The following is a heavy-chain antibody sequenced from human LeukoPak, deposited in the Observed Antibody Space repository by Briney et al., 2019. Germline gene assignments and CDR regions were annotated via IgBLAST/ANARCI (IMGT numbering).Heavy chain of an antibody. V-gene: IGHV4-59*10. D-gene: IGHD2-21*02. CDR2: IYTSGST. CDR1: GGSFSGYY. CDR3: ARGYLAYCGGDCRGGMDV. J-gene: IGHJ6*02. Sequence: SETLSLTCAVYGGSFSGYYWSWIRQPAGKGLEWIGRIYTSGSTNYNPSLKSRVTMSVDTSKNQFSLKLSSVTAADTAVYYCARGYLAYCGGDCRGGMDVWGQGTTVTVSS.